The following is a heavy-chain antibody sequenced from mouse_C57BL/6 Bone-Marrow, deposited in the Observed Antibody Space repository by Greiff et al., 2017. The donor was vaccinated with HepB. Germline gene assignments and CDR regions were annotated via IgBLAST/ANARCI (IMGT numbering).Heavy chain of an antibody. CDR3: AREDYYYGSSYWYFDV. J-gene: IGHJ1*03. Sequence: QVQLKQPGAELVRPGTSVKLSCKASGYTFTSYWMHWVKQRPGQGLEWIGVIDPSDSYTNYNQKFKGKATLTVDTSSSTAYMQLSSLTSEDSAVYYCAREDYYYGSSYWYFDVWGTGTTVTVSS. CDR1: GYTFTSYW. CDR2: IDPSDSYT. V-gene: IGHV1-59*01. D-gene: IGHD1-1*01.